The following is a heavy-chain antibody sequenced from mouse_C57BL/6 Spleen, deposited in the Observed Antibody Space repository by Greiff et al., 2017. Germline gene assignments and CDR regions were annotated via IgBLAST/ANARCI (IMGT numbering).Heavy chain of an antibody. D-gene: IGHD1-1*01. CDR3: ARECDSRGYYDMDD. J-gene: IGHJ4*01. Sequence: QVQLQQSGAELVKPGASVKMSCTASGYTFTSYWIPWVKQRPGQGLEWIGDIYPGSGGTNYNEKFQSKATLTVDTSSSTAYMQLSSLTSEDSAVYSCARECDSRGYYDMDDWGQGTSVTVSS. CDR2: IYPGSGGT. CDR1: GYTFTSYW. V-gene: IGHV1-55*01.